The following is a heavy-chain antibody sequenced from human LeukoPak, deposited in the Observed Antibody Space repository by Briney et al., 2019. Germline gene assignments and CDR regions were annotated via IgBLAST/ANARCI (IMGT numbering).Heavy chain of an antibody. Sequence: GGSLRPSCAASGVTFSDYYMGWIRQAPGKGLQWVSYIGTGGSITYYADSVKGRFTISRDNAKSSLYLQMNSLRVEDTAVYYCARILEGYHYYMDVWGKGTTVTVSS. CDR3: ARILEGYHYYMDV. V-gene: IGHV3-11*04. J-gene: IGHJ6*03. CDR2: IGTGGSIT. CDR1: GVTFSDYY.